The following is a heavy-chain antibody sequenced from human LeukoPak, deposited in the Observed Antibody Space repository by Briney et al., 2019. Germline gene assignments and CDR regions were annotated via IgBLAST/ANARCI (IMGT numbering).Heavy chain of an antibody. CDR1: GFTFSSYA. D-gene: IGHD6-13*01. CDR2: ISGSGGST. V-gene: IGHV3-23*01. J-gene: IGHJ6*02. CDR3: AKESGAAWYDNYSMDV. Sequence: GGSLRLSCAASGFTFSSYAMSWVRQAPGKGLEWVSAISGSGGSTYYADSVKGRFTISRDNSKNTLYLQMNSLRAEDTAVYYCAKESGAAWYDNYSMDVWGQGTTVTVSS.